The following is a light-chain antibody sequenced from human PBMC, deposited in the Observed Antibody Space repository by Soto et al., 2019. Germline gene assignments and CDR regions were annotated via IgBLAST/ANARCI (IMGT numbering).Light chain of an antibody. J-gene: IGLJ3*02. CDR3: VLYMGSGIWV. CDR1: SGSVSTNYY. CDR2: STN. Sequence: QTVVSQETSFSVSHGGTVTLTCGLSSGSVSTNYYPSWYQQTPGQAPRTLIYSTNTRSSGVPDRFSGSILRNKAALTITGAQADDESDYYCVLYMGSGIWVFGGGTKLTVL. V-gene: IGLV8-61*01.